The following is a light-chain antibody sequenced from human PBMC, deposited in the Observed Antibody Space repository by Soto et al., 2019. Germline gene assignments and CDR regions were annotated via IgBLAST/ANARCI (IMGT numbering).Light chain of an antibody. CDR1: NIGSKS. V-gene: IGLV3-21*02. CDR3: QVWDSSSDHYV. J-gene: IGLJ1*01. Sequence: SYVLTQPPSVSVAPGQTARITCGGNNIGSKSVHWYQQRPGQAPVLVICDDSVRPSGIPERFSGSNSGNTATLTVSRVVAGDEADYYCQVWDSSSDHYVFGTGTKVTVL. CDR2: DDS.